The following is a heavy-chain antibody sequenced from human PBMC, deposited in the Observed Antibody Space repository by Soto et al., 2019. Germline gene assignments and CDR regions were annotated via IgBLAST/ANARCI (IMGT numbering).Heavy chain of an antibody. CDR1: GGFISSSSYY. Sequence: SETLSLTCTVSGGFISSSSYYWGWIRQPPGKGLEWIGFIYYSGSTYYNPSLKSRVTISVDTSKNQFPLKLSSVTAADTAVYYCARQEYGSGGYYMDVWGKGTTVTVSS. CDR2: IYYSGST. V-gene: IGHV4-39*01. CDR3: ARQEYGSGGYYMDV. D-gene: IGHD3-10*01. J-gene: IGHJ6*03.